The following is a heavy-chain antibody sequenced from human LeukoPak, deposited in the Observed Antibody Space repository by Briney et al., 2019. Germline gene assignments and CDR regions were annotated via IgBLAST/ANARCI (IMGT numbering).Heavy chain of an antibody. J-gene: IGHJ4*02. D-gene: IGHD3-22*01. V-gene: IGHV4-39*07. CDR2: IYYTGNT. Sequence: HSETLSLTCTVSGDSISSSSHYWGWIRQPPGKGLEWIGSIYYTGNTFYNPSLQSRLTISIDTSRNQFSLKLSSVTAADTAMYYCAREKDYYDPPDYWGQGTLVTVSS. CDR3: AREKDYYDPPDY. CDR1: GDSISSSSHY.